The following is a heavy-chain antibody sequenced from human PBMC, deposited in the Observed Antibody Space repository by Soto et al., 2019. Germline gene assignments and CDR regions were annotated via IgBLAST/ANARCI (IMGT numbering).Heavy chain of an antibody. CDR3: ARVSRERSGSYYVWWFDP. Sequence: SETRSLTCGVYGGSFSGYYWSGSGQPPGKGLEWIGEINHSGSTNYNPSLKSRVTISVDTSKNQFSLKLSSVTAAGTAVYYCARVSRERSGSYYVWWFDPWGQGTLVTVSS. J-gene: IGHJ5*02. V-gene: IGHV4-34*01. CDR1: GGSFSGYY. CDR2: INHSGST. D-gene: IGHD3-10*01.